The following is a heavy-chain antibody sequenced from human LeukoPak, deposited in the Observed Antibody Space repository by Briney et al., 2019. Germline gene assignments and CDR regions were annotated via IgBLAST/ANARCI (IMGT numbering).Heavy chain of an antibody. V-gene: IGHV3-23*01. CDR1: GFSFRSYS. CDR3: ARDGFSSGYPYDAFDI. Sequence: GGSLRLSCAASGFSFRSYSMNWVPQAPGKGLEWVSVISDPGGRTYYADSVKGRFTISRDNSKNTLYLQMNSLRAEDTAVYYCARDGFSSGYPYDAFDIWGQGTMVTVSS. D-gene: IGHD3-22*01. J-gene: IGHJ3*02. CDR2: ISDPGGRT.